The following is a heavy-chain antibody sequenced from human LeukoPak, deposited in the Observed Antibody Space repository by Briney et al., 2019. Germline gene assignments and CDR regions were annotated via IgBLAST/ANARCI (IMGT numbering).Heavy chain of an antibody. CDR1: GLAFNTYS. CDR2: IFSSSTYI. Sequence: GGSLRHSCAASGLAFNTYSTNWVRQAPGKGLEWVSFIFSSSTYIYYTDSVKGRFTISRDNARNSLYLQMDNLRAEVTGVYYCARDFYDGFALDYWGQGTLVTVSS. CDR3: ARDFYDGFALDY. V-gene: IGHV3-21*03. D-gene: IGHD2/OR15-2a*01. J-gene: IGHJ4*02.